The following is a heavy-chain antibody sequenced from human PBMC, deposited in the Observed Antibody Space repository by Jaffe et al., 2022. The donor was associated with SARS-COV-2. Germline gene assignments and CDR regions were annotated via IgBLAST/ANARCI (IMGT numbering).Heavy chain of an antibody. CDR2: IYWDDDK. Sequence: QITLKESGPTLVKPTQTLTLTCTFSGFSLTTSGVGVGWIRQPPGKALEWLALIYWDDDKRYSPSLKSRLTITKDTSKNPVVLTMTNMDPLDTATYYCAYIKSLGIISGYSYWGQGTLVTVSS. CDR1: GFSLTTSGVG. D-gene: IGHD3-22*01. V-gene: IGHV2-5*02. CDR3: AYIKSLGIISGYSY. J-gene: IGHJ4*02.